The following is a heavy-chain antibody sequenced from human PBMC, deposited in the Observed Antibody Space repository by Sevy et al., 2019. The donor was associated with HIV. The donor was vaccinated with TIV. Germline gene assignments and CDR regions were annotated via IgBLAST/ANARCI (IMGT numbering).Heavy chain of an antibody. Sequence: GGSLRLSCTASGFTLSDYYMSWIRQAPGKGLQWISYISGSDDSGGDDTIYYADSVKGRFTISRDNAKNSLYLQMSSLRADDTAVYYCARDHVKDGKGGDYYYYAMDVWGRGTTVTVSS. J-gene: IGHJ6*02. V-gene: IGHV3-11*01. CDR3: ARDHVKDGKGGDYYYYAMDV. CDR2: ISGSDDSGGDDTI. CDR1: GFTLSDYY. D-gene: IGHD3-16*01.